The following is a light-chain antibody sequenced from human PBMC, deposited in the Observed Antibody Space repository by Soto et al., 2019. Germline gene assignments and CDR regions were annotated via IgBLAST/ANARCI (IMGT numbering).Light chain of an antibody. CDR2: GAS. Sequence: IVLTQSPGTLSLSPGERATLSCRTSQSLSSTYLAWYQQKPGQAPRLLLYGASSRAADIPDRFSGSGSGTDFTLTISRLEPEDFAVYYCQEYGSSRTFGQGTKVEIK. CDR1: QSLSSTY. J-gene: IGKJ1*01. V-gene: IGKV3-20*01. CDR3: QEYGSSRT.